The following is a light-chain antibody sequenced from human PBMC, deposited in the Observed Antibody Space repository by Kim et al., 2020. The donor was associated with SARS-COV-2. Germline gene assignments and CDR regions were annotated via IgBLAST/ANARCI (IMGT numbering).Light chain of an antibody. CDR2: GAS. J-gene: IGKJ2*01. CDR1: QSVSSN. CDR3: QQYNNWPLYT. V-gene: IGKV3-15*01. Sequence: EIVMTQSPATLSVSPGERATLSCRASQSVSSNLAWYQQKPGQVPRLLIYGASTRATGIPARFSGSGSGTEFTLTISSLQSEDFAVYYCQQYNNWPLYTFGQGTKLEI.